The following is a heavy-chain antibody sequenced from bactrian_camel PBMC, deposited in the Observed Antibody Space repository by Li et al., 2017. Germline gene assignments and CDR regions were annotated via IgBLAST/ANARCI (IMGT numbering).Heavy chain of an antibody. Sequence: VQLVESGGGLVQPGGSLRLSCVASGFTFGNYVMGWIRQAPGKGPEWVSSISRTGYMTDYSSSAKGRFTISRDDAKNTVYLQLNSTKTEDTAMYYCVNGASDVGYNYWGQGTQVTVS. CDR2: ISRTGYMT. CDR1: GFTFGNYV. J-gene: IGHJ4*01. CDR3: VNGASDVGYNY. V-gene: IGHV3-1*01. D-gene: IGHD5*01.